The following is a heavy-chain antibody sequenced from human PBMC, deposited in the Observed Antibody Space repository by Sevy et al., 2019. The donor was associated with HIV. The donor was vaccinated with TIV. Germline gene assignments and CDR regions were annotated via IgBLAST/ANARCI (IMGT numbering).Heavy chain of an antibody. V-gene: IGHV3-66*01. D-gene: IGHD5-18*01. CDR2: IYSEETT. Sequence: GGSLRLSCAASGFSVNSNYMTCVRQAPGKGLEGVSVIYSEETTYHADSVKDRFTISRDNAKNMLYLQMSSLRAEDRVIYYCARGKSGYGYALNYWRQGTLVTV. CDR3: ARGKSGYGYALNY. J-gene: IGHJ4*02. CDR1: GFSVNSNY.